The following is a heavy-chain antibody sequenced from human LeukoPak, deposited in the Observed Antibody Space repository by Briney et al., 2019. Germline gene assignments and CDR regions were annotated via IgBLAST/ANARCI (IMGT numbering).Heavy chain of an antibody. CDR3: ARWDNYYDSSDY. CDR2: IKQDGSEK. J-gene: IGHJ4*02. CDR1: GFTFSSYS. Sequence: PGGSLRLSCAASGFTFSSYSMSWVRQAPGKGLEWVANIKQDGSEKYYVDSVKGRFTISRDNAKNSLYLQMNSLRAEDTAVYYCARWDNYYDSSDYWGQGTLVTVSS. D-gene: IGHD3-22*01. V-gene: IGHV3-7*01.